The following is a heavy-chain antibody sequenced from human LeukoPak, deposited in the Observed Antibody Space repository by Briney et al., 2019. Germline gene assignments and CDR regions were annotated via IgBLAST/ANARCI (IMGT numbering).Heavy chain of an antibody. CDR1: GASISSSSYY. CDR3: ARGALRFFVLYYYYYMDV. V-gene: IGHV4-39*01. CDR2: IFYSGST. J-gene: IGHJ6*03. D-gene: IGHD3-3*01. Sequence: PSETLSLTCTVSGASISSSSYYWGWIRQPPGKGLDWIGSIFYSGSTYYNPSLKSRVTISVDTSKNQFSLKLSSVTAADTAVYYCARGALRFFVLYYYYYMDVWGKGTTVTVSS.